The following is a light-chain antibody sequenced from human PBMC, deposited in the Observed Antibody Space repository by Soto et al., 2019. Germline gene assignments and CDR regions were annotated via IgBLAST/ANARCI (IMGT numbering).Light chain of an antibody. J-gene: IGKJ5*01. CDR1: QSVSSSS. V-gene: IGKV3-20*01. CDR2: AAS. CDR3: QQYNNWPPGIT. Sequence: EIVLTQSPGTVSLSPGERATLSCRASQSVSSSSLAWYQHKPGQAPRLLIYAASSRATGSPDRFSGGGSGTDFTLTISRLEPEDFAVYYCQQYNNWPPGITFGQGTRLEIK.